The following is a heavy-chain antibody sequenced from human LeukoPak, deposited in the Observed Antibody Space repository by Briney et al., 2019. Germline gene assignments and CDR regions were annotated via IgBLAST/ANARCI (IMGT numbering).Heavy chain of an antibody. J-gene: IGHJ5*02. V-gene: IGHV3-30*04. CDR3: AKDRRVVVIELFDP. D-gene: IGHD3-22*01. Sequence: GGSLRLSCTASGFTFSTYPIHWVRQAPGKGLEWVALMSYDGSNKYYAGSVKGRFTISRDNSKNTLYLQMNSLRAEDTAVYYCAKDRRVVVIELFDPWGQGTLVTVSS. CDR2: MSYDGSNK. CDR1: GFTFSTYP.